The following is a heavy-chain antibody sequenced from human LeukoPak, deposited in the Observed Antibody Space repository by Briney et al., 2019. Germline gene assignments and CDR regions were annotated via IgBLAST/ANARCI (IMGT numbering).Heavy chain of an antibody. CDR1: GLTFSSYS. CDR2: ISSSSSTI. D-gene: IGHD6-13*01. V-gene: IGHV3-48*01. CDR3: ARVMGMYSSSWPFDY. Sequence: GVSLRLPCAASGLTFSSYSMNWVRQAPGQGLEWFSYISSSSSTIYYADSLKGRFTISRDNAKNSLYLQMNSLRAEDTAVYYCARVMGMYSSSWPFDYWGQGTLVTVSS. J-gene: IGHJ4*02.